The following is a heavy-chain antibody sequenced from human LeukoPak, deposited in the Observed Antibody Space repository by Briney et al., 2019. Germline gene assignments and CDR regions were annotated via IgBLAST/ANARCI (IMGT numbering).Heavy chain of an antibody. J-gene: IGHJ4*02. V-gene: IGHV1-18*01. D-gene: IGHD5/OR15-5a*01. CDR2: FSGYNGNV. CDR1: PHTLTSNG. CDR3: ARGSPYGIYVHFDE. Sequence: GASVKVSCKAAPHTLTSNGITWVRQAPGQGLEWMGWFSGYNGNVLYAEKFQDRVTLSADTTTSTAYMDLKSLTSHDTAVYYCARGSPYGIYVHFDEWGQGVLVIVSS.